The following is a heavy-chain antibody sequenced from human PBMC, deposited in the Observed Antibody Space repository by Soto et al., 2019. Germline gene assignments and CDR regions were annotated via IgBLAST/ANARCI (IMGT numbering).Heavy chain of an antibody. J-gene: IGHJ6*02. V-gene: IGHV3-49*03. CDR3: TRYTSTSRYSYFGMDV. D-gene: IGHD2-2*01. CDR2: IRSKAYGGTT. CDR1: GFTFGDYA. Sequence: LRLSCTGSGFTFGDYAMSWSRQAPGKGLEWVGVIRSKAYGGTTESAASVKGRFTISRDDSRSIAYLQMNSLQSEDTGVYYCTRYTSTSRYSYFGMDVWGHGTTVTVSS.